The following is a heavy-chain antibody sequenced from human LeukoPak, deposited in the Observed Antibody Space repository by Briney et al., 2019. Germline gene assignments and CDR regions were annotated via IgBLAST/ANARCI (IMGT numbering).Heavy chain of an antibody. Sequence: GASVNVSCKASGYTFTDYYIHWMRQAPGQGLEWMGWINPKRGVTTYAQKFQGGVTMTRDTSITTAYMELTRLRSDDTTIYYCARERNYGDYGNAFDVWGQGTKVTVSS. D-gene: IGHD4-17*01. CDR1: GYTFTDYY. CDR3: ARERNYGDYGNAFDV. J-gene: IGHJ3*01. V-gene: IGHV1-2*02. CDR2: INPKRGVT.